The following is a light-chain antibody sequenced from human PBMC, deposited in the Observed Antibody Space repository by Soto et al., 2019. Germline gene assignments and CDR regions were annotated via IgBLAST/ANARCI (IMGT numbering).Light chain of an antibody. CDR3: QQYGSSPRVT. V-gene: IGKV3-11*01. CDR2: DAY. Sequence: EVVLTQSPVTLSLSPGERATLSCRASQSFRGLLAWYQQKPGQAPRLLIYDAYNRATGIPPRFSGSGSGTDFTLTISSLEPEDSAVYYCQQYGSSPRVTFGPGTKVDIK. CDR1: QSFRGL. J-gene: IGKJ3*01.